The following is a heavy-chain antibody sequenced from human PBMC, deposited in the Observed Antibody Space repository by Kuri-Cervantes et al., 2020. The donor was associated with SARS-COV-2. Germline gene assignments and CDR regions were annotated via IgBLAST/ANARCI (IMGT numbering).Heavy chain of an antibody. Sequence: ASVKVSCKASGYTFTSYDINWVRQATGQGLEWMGWMNPNSGNTGYAQKFQGRVTMTRNTSISTAYMELSSLRSEDTAVYYCARGIVVVGPVKKYYFDYWGQGTLVTVSS. CDR1: GYTFTSYD. CDR2: MNPNSGNT. D-gene: IGHD2-2*01. V-gene: IGHV1-8*01. CDR3: ARGIVVVGPVKKYYFDY. J-gene: IGHJ4*02.